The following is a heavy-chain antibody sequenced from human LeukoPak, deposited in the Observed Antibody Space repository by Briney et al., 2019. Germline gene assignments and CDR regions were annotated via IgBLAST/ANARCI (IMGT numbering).Heavy chain of an antibody. CDR1: GFTVSSNS. Sequence: GGSLRLSCTVSGFTVSSNSMSWVRQAPGKGLEWVSFIYSDNTHYSDPRKGRFTISRDNSKKPLDLQMTSLRAEGTAVYYCANNLRVPPPKDFDYWGQGTLVTVSS. CDR3: ANNLRVPPPKDFDY. D-gene: IGHD1-1*01. CDR2: IYSDNT. J-gene: IGHJ4*02. V-gene: IGHV3-53*01.